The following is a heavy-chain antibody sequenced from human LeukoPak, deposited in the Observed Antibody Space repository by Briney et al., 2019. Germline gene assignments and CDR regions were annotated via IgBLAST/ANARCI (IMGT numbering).Heavy chain of an antibody. V-gene: IGHV1-8*01. CDR2: MNPNSGNT. Sequence: ASVKVSCKASGYTFTSYDINWVRQATGQGLEWMGWMNPNSGNTGYAQRFQGRVTMTRNTPISTAYMELSSLRSEDTAVYYCARAVITMVQGVIIVWFDPWGQGTLVTVSS. J-gene: IGHJ5*02. CDR1: GYTFTSYD. D-gene: IGHD3-10*01. CDR3: ARAVITMVQGVIIVWFDP.